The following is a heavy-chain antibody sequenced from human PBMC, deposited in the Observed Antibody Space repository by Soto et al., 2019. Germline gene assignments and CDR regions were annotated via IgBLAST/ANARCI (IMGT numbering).Heavy chain of an antibody. CDR1: GYTFTSYG. CDR3: ARDLPMPPYIGYDYGFDY. CDR2: ISAYNGNT. V-gene: IGHV1-18*01. J-gene: IGHJ4*02. Sequence: ASVKVSCKASGYTFTSYGISWVRQAPGQGLEWMGWISAYNGNTNYAQKLQGRVTMTTDTSTSTAYMELRSLRSDDTAVYYCARDLPMPPYIGYDYGFDYWGQGTLVTVSS. D-gene: IGHD5-12*01.